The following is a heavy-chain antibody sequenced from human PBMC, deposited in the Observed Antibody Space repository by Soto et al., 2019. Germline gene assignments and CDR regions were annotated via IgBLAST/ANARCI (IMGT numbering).Heavy chain of an antibody. CDR1: GFTFSSYW. V-gene: IGHV3-74*01. CDR3: ARDNIPYDYVWGSTVDY. CDR2: INSDGSST. Sequence: GSLRLSCAASGFTFSSYWMHWVRQSPGKGLVWVSRINSDGSSTSYADSVKGRFTISRDNAKNTLYLQMNSLRAEDTAVYYCARDNIPYDYVWGSTVDYWGQGTLVTVSS. D-gene: IGHD3-16*01. J-gene: IGHJ4*02.